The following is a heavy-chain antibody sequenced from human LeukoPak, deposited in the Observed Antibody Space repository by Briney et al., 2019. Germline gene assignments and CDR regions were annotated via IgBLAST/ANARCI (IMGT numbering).Heavy chain of an antibody. Sequence: ASVKVSCKASGGTFSSYAISWVRQAPGQGLEWMGGIIPIFGTANYAQKFQGRVTITADESTSTAYMELSSLRSEDTAVYYCARGSDCSGGSCYDYYYYYMDVWGKGTTVTVSS. CDR3: ARGSDCSGGSCYDYYYYYMDV. CDR2: IIPIFGTA. J-gene: IGHJ6*03. CDR1: GGTFSSYA. V-gene: IGHV1-69*01. D-gene: IGHD2-15*01.